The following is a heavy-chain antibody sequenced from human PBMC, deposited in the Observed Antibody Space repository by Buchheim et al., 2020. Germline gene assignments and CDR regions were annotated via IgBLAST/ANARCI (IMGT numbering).Heavy chain of an antibody. CDR1: GFTFSTYA. J-gene: IGHJ4*02. V-gene: IGHV3-23*01. Sequence: EVQLLQSGGGLVQPGVSLRLSCAASGFTFSTYAMSWVRQAPGKGLEWVSGISASGGSTYYADSVKGRFTISRDRAKNTVYLQMNSLRAEDTAVYYCAKDLVVTPDGYFDYWGQGTL. D-gene: IGHD4-23*01. CDR2: ISASGGST. CDR3: AKDLVVTPDGYFDY.